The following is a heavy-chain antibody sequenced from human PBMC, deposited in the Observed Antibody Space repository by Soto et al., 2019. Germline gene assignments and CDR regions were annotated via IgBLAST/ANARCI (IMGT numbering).Heavy chain of an antibody. D-gene: IGHD3-9*01. V-gene: IGHV3-30-3*01. CDR1: GFTFSSYA. Sequence: PGGSLRLSCAASGFTFSSYAMHWVRQAPGKGLEWVAVISYDGSNKYYADSVKGRFTISRDNSKNTLYLQMNSLRAEDTAVYYCARERHDIIYVTTRAYYFDYWGQGTLVTVSS. CDR2: ISYDGSNK. J-gene: IGHJ4*02. CDR3: ARERHDIIYVTTRAYYFDY.